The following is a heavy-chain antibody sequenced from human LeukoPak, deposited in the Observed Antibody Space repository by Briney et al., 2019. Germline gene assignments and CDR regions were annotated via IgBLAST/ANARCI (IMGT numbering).Heavy chain of an antibody. J-gene: IGHJ4*02. Sequence: ASVKVSCKASGYTFTGYYMRRVRQAPGQGLEWMGWINPNSGGTNYAQKFQGRVTMTRDTSISTAYMELSRLRSDDTAVYYCARTHYGGNSIMAFLDYWGQGTLVTVSS. CDR2: INPNSGGT. D-gene: IGHD4-23*01. CDR3: ARTHYGGNSIMAFLDY. CDR1: GYTFTGYY. V-gene: IGHV1-2*02.